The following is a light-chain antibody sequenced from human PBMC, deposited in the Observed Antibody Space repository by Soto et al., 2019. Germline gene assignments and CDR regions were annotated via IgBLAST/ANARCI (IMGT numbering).Light chain of an antibody. J-gene: IGKJ2*01. CDR3: QQYDNLPYT. CDR2: DAS. Sequence: DIQMTQSPSSLSASVGDRVTITCQATQDITNYLNWYQQKPGKVPKLLIYDASNLEPGVPSRFSGSGSGTDFTSTISGLQPEDIATCYCQQYDNLPYTFGQGTKLDIK. CDR1: QDITNY. V-gene: IGKV1-33*01.